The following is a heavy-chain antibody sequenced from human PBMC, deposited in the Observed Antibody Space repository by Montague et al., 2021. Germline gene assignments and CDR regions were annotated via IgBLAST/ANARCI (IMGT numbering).Heavy chain of an antibody. J-gene: IGHJ6*02. CDR1: GFTFSSYE. V-gene: IGHV3-48*03. CDR3: ARDPPDLGYDSSGYYYRCLPYYYYYGMDV. D-gene: IGHD3-22*01. Sequence: SLRLSCAASGFTFSSYEMNWVRQAPGKGLEWVSYISSSGSTIYYADSVKGRFTISRDNAKNSLYLQMNSLRAEDTAVYYCARDPPDLGYDSSGYYYRCLPYYYYYGMDVWGQGTTVTVSS. CDR2: ISSSGSTI.